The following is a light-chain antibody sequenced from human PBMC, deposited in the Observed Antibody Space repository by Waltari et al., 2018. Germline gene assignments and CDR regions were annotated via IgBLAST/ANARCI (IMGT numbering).Light chain of an antibody. CDR3: CSFAGYDIYV. J-gene: IGLJ1*01. V-gene: IGLV2-23*02. Sequence: WDQRHPGRAPRLLIYDITQRPSGISDRFSGSKSGKTASLTISGLQAEDEADYYCCSFAGYDIYVFGSGTHVTVL. CDR2: DIT.